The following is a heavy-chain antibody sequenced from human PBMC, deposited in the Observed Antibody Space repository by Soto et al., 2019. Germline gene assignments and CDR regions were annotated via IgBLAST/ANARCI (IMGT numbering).Heavy chain of an antibody. J-gene: IGHJ4*02. CDR1: GYTFTSHY. CDR3: ARGLYARDLDY. D-gene: IGHD2-8*01. CDR2: INPSGGST. Sequence: ASVKVSCKASGYTFTSHYMHWVRQAPGQGLEWMGIINPSGGSTSYAQRFQGRVSMTRDTSTSTVYMELNSLRSEDTAVCYCARGLYARDLDYWGQGTRVTVSS. V-gene: IGHV1-46*01.